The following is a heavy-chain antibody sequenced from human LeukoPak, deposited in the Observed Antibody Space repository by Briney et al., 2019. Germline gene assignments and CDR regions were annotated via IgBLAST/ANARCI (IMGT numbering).Heavy chain of an antibody. V-gene: IGHV3-21*01. CDR2: ISSSSSYI. J-gene: IGHJ4*02. CDR1: GFTFSSYS. CDR3: ARDRSDSFDSTGYFPEYYFDY. D-gene: IGHD3-22*01. Sequence: GGSLRLSCAASGFTFSSYSMNWVRQAPGKGLEWVSSISSSSSYIYYADSVKGRFTISRDNAKNSLYLQMNSLRAEDTAVYYCARDRSDSFDSTGYFPEYYFDYWGQGTLVTVSS.